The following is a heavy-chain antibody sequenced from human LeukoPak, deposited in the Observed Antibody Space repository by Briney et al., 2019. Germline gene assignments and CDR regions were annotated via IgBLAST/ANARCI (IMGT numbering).Heavy chain of an antibody. CDR1: GGSISSYN. CDR2: IYYSGST. CDR3: ARLRIPARYCSSTSCYELDY. V-gene: IGHV4-59*08. Sequence: SETLSLTCTVSGGSISSYNWNWIRQPPGKGLEWIGYIYYSGSTNYNPSLKSGVTISVYTSNNQFSLKLSSVTAADTAVYYCARLRIPARYCSSTSCYELDYWGQGTLVTVSS. D-gene: IGHD2-2*01. J-gene: IGHJ4*02.